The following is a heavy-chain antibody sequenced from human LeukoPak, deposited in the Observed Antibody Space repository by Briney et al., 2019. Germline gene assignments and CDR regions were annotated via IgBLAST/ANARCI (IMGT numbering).Heavy chain of an antibody. Sequence: SDTLSLTCTVSGGSISSYYWSWIRQPPGKGLEWIGYIYYSGSTNYNPSLKSRVTISVDTSKNQFSLKLSSVTAADTAVYYCAATYYYDSSGYVGDYWGQGTLVTVSS. D-gene: IGHD3-22*01. J-gene: IGHJ4*02. CDR1: GGSISSYY. CDR2: IYYSGST. CDR3: AATYYYDSSGYVGDY. V-gene: IGHV4-59*08.